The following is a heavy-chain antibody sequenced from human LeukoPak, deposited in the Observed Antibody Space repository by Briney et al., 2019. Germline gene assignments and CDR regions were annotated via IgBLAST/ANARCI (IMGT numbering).Heavy chain of an antibody. CDR2: MNPNSGNT. V-gene: IGHV1-8*01. CDR3: ARGVVGGSYFYYYYGMDV. J-gene: IGHJ6*02. CDR1: GYTFTSYD. D-gene: IGHD1-26*01. Sequence: ASVKVSCKASGYTFTSYDINWVRQATGQGLGWMGWMNPNSGNTGYAQKFQGRVTMTRNTSISTAYMELSSLRSEDTAVYYCARGVVGGSYFYYYYGMDVWGQGTTVTVSS.